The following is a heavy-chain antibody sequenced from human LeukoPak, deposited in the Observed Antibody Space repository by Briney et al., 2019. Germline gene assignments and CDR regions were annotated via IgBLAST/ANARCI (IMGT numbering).Heavy chain of an antibody. Sequence: GGSLRLSCAASGFTFSSYAMSWVLQAPGKGPEWVSAISASGGSTFYVDSVKGRFFISRDNSKNTVYLQMDSLRAEDTAVYYCARKIGFCSSGSCYFDFWGQGTLVTVSS. J-gene: IGHJ4*02. D-gene: IGHD2-15*01. V-gene: IGHV3-23*01. CDR2: ISASGGST. CDR3: ARKIGFCSSGSCYFDF. CDR1: GFTFSSYA.